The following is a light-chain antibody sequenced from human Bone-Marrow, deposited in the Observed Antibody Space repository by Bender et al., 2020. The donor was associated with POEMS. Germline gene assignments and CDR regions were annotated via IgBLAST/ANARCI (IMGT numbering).Light chain of an antibody. CDR2: QDT. CDR1: DLGDKY. CDR3: QAWDTYSGI. V-gene: IGLV3-1*01. J-gene: IGLJ2*01. Sequence: SYEVTQPPSVSVSPGQTASITCSGDDLGDKYVAWYQQKPGQSSVLVIYQDTKRPSGIPERFSGSNSGNTATLTISGAQAMDEAGYYCQAWDTYSGIFGGGTKLTVL.